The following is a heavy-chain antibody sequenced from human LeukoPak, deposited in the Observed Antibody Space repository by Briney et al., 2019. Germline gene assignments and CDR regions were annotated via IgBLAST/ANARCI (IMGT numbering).Heavy chain of an antibody. CDR1: GFTFGDYA. V-gene: IGHV3-23*01. Sequence: GRSLRLSCTASGFTFGDYAMSWVRQAPGKGLEWVSGISGSGGATYYADSVKGRFTISRDDPHNTLYLQMNSLRAEDTAVYFCARGGVDYYGSGTYYLMYYFDYWGQGALVTVSS. D-gene: IGHD3-10*01. CDR2: ISGSGGAT. J-gene: IGHJ4*02. CDR3: ARGGVDYYGSGTYYLMYYFDY.